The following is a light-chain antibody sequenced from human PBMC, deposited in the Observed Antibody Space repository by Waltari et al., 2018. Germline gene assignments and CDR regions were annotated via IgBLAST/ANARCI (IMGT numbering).Light chain of an antibody. CDR3: SSFTRSRTWL. V-gene: IGLV2-14*03. CDR1: DSDIVPYNS. J-gene: IGLJ3*02. CDR2: GVS. Sequence: QSALTQPASVSGSPGQSITISCTGSDSDIVPYNSVSWYQQHPGRAPKLIIFGVSDRPSGVSNRFSGSKSGHTASLTISGLQAEDEADYYCSSFTRSRTWLFGGGTKVTVL.